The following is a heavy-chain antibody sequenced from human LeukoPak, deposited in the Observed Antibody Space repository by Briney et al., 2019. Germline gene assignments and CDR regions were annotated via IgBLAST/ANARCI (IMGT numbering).Heavy chain of an antibody. Sequence: ASVKVSCKASGGTFSSHAVSWVRQAPGQGLEWMGGIIPIFGTAKYAQKFQGRVTITADESTSTAYMELSSLRSEDTAVYYCARDSSEFRSLIPHWGQGTLVTVSS. CDR1: GGTFSSHA. V-gene: IGHV1-69*01. J-gene: IGHJ1*01. D-gene: IGHD2-21*01. CDR3: ARDSSEFRSLIPH. CDR2: IIPIFGTA.